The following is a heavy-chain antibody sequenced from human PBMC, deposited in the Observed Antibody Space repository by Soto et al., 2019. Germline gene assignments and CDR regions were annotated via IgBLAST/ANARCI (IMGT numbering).Heavy chain of an antibody. V-gene: IGHV3-48*02. D-gene: IGHD3-10*01. CDR1: GFPFNSYS. Sequence: PGGSLRLSCAASGFPFNSYSMNWVRQAPGKGLEWVSYINSISSNMFYADSVKGRFTTSRDNAKNSLYLQMNSLRDEDTAVYYCARDLYYYGSGSGYFDYWGQGIQVTVSS. J-gene: IGHJ4*02. CDR2: INSISSNM. CDR3: ARDLYYYGSGSGYFDY.